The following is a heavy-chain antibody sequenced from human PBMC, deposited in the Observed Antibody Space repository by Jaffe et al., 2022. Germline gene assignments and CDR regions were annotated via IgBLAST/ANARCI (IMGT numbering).Heavy chain of an antibody. D-gene: IGHD3-10*01. V-gene: IGHV7-4-1*02. Sequence: QVQLVQSGSELKKPGASVKVSCKASGYTFTSYAMNWVRQAPGQGLEWMGWINTNTGNPTYAQGFTGRFVFSLDTSVSTAYLQISSLKAEDTAVYYCARDLQGGFGGSGSYDTSNWFDPWGQGTLVTVSS. J-gene: IGHJ5*02. CDR1: GYTFTSYA. CDR3: ARDLQGGFGGSGSYDTSNWFDP. CDR2: INTNTGNP.